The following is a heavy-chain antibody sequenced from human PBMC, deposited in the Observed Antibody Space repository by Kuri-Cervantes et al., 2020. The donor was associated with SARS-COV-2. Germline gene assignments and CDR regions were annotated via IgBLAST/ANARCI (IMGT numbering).Heavy chain of an antibody. V-gene: IGHV3-7*01. CDR2: IKQDGSNK. CDR1: GFTFSSYW. J-gene: IGHJ4*02. D-gene: IGHD5-18*01. CDR3: ASERGCSYGYDY. Sequence: GESLKISCAASGFTFSSYWMSWVRQAPGKGLEWVANIKQDGSNKYYADSVKGRFTISRDNSKNTLYLQMNGLRAEDTAVYYCASERGCSYGYDYWGQGTLVTVSS.